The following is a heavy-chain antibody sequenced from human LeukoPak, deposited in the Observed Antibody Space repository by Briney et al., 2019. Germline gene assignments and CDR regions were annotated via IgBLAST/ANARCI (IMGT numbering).Heavy chain of an antibody. J-gene: IGHJ4*02. CDR2: IYYSGST. CDR3: ARAGYDSSGYSTYYFDY. CDR1: GGSISSGGYY. Sequence: SSQTLSLTCTVSGGSISSGGYYWSWIRQHPGKGLEWIGYIYYSGSTYYNPSLKCRVTISIDTSKNQFSLKLSSVTAADTAVYYCARAGYDSSGYSTYYFDYWGQGTLVTVSS. V-gene: IGHV4-31*03. D-gene: IGHD3-22*01.